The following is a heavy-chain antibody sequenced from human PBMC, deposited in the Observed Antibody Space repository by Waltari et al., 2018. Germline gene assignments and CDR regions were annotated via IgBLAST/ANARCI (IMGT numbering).Heavy chain of an antibody. CDR2: LYYSGST. Sequence: QVQLQESGPGLVKPSETLSPTCTVSGGSISSHYWSWIRQPPGKGLEWIGYLYYSGSTNYNPSLKSRVTIAVDTSKNQFPLKLSSVTAADTAGYYCARVGVGAAGYYYYGMDVWGQGTTVTVSS. J-gene: IGHJ6*02. D-gene: IGHD1-26*01. CDR1: GGSISSHY. V-gene: IGHV4-59*11. CDR3: ARVGVGAAGYYYYGMDV.